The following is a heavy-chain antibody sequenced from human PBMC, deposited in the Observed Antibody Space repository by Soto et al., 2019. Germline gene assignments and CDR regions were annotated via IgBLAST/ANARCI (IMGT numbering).Heavy chain of an antibody. Sequence: PSETLSLTFVLTRGSVSSGGYSWNWIRQPPGKALEWIGFILYSESTSYNPSLKSRVTMSVERAKKQFTLRLASVTAADTAVYYCARERRYCSGGTCSDGLDVWGQGTTVTVSS. J-gene: IGHJ6*02. CDR2: ILYSEST. V-gene: IGHV4-30-2*01. D-gene: IGHD2-15*01. CDR1: RGSVSSGGYS. CDR3: ARERRYCSGGTCSDGLDV.